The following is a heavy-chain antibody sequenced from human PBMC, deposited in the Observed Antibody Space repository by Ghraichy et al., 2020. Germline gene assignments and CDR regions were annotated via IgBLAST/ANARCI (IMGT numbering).Heavy chain of an antibody. CDR3: ARSNYYGSGGYDFYYGMDV. V-gene: IGHV3-48*02. Sequence: GGSLRLSCAASGFSFRGYSMNWVRQAPGKGLEWVSYISSTSSTMYYADSGKGRFTISRDNAKNSLYLQMNSLRDEDTAVYYCARSNYYGSGGYDFYYGMDVWGQGTTVTVSS. D-gene: IGHD3-10*01. CDR1: GFSFRGYS. CDR2: ISSTSSTM. J-gene: IGHJ6*02.